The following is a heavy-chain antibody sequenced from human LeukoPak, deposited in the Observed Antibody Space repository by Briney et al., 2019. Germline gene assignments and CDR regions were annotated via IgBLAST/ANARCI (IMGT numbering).Heavy chain of an antibody. J-gene: IGHJ4*02. CDR2: ISGSGGST. D-gene: IGHD4-17*01. Sequence: GGSLRLSCADSGFTFSSYAMSWVRQAPGKGLEWVSAISGSGGSTYYADSVKGRFTISRDNSKDTLYLQMNSLRAEDTAVYYCAPLGVTTWLDYWGQGTLVTVSS. V-gene: IGHV3-23*01. CDR1: GFTFSSYA. CDR3: APLGVTTWLDY.